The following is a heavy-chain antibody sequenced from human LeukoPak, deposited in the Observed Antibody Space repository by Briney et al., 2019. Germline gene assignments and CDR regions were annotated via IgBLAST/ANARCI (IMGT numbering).Heavy chain of an antibody. CDR1: GGSISSSSYY. D-gene: IGHD4-23*01. CDR3: ARDPNGGNSIDY. V-gene: IGHV4-39*07. J-gene: IGHJ4*02. Sequence: SETLSLTCTVSGGSISSSSYYWGWIRQPPGKGLEWIGSIYYSGSTYYNPSLKSRVTISVDKSKNQFSLKLSSVTAADTAVYYCARDPNGGNSIDYWGQGTLVTVSS. CDR2: IYYSGST.